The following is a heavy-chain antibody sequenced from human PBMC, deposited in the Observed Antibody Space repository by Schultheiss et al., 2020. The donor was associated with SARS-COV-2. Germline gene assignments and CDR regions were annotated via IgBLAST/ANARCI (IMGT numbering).Heavy chain of an antibody. CDR1: GFSFDDHA. V-gene: IGHV3-21*01. Sequence: GGSLRLSCAASGFSFDDHAMHWVRQAPGKGLEWVSSISSSSSYIYYADSVKGRFTISRDNSKNTLYLQMNSLRAEDTAVYYCARAPHQWLVRWYFDLWGRGTLVTVSS. CDR3: ARAPHQWLVRWYFDL. D-gene: IGHD6-19*01. CDR2: ISSSSSYI. J-gene: IGHJ2*01.